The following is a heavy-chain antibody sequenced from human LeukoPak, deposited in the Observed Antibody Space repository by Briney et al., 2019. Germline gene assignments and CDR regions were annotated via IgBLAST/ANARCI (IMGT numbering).Heavy chain of an antibody. CDR3: ARGFWYIDPYYFDY. V-gene: IGHV3-48*03. D-gene: IGHD6-13*01. CDR2: ISSSGSTI. J-gene: IGHJ4*02. CDR1: GFTFSSYE. Sequence: GGSLRLSCAASGFTFSSYEMNWVRQAPGKGLEWVSYISSSGSTIYYADSVKGRFTISRDNAKNSLYLQMNSLRAEDTAVYYCARGFWYIDPYYFDYWGQGTLVTVSS.